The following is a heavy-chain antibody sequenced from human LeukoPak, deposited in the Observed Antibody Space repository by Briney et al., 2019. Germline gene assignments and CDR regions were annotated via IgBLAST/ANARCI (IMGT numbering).Heavy chain of an antibody. D-gene: IGHD1-7*01. CDR1: GGTFSSYA. Sequence: SVKVSCKASGGTFSSYAISWVRQAPGRGLEWMGGIIPIFGTANYAQKFQGRVTITTDESTSTAYMELSSLRSEDTAVYYCASTNWNYGINWFDPWGQGTLVTVSS. CDR2: IIPIFGTA. CDR3: ASTNWNYGINWFDP. V-gene: IGHV1-69*05. J-gene: IGHJ5*02.